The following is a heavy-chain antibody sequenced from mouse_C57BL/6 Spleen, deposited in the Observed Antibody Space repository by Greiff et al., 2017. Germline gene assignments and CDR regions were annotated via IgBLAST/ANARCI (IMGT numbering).Heavy chain of an antibody. V-gene: IGHV1-64*01. CDR3: ARAMVTTGAY. Sequence: VKLQQPGAELVKPGASVKLSCKASGYTFTSYWMHWVKQRPGQGLEWIGMIHPNSGSTNYNEKFKSKATLTVDKSSSTAYMQLSSLTSEDSAVYYCARAMVTTGAYWGQGTLVTVSA. CDR1: GYTFTSYW. CDR2: IHPNSGST. D-gene: IGHD2-2*01. J-gene: IGHJ3*01.